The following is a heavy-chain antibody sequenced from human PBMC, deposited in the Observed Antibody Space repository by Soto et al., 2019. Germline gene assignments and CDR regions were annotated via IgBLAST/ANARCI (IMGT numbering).Heavy chain of an antibody. CDR1: GFTFSIYA. Sequence: EVQLLESGGGLVQPGGSLRLSCAASGFTFSIYAMNGVRQAQGKGLEGVSAISGSGGSTYYADSVKGRFTISRDNSKNTLYLQMNSLRAEDTAVYYCAKGSVVVAATLDYWGQGTPVTVSS. CDR3: AKGSVVVAATLDY. V-gene: IGHV3-23*01. D-gene: IGHD2-15*01. J-gene: IGHJ4*02. CDR2: ISGSGGST.